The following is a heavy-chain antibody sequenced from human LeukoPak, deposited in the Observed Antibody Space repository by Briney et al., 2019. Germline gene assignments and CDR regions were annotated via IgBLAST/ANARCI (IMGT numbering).Heavy chain of an antibody. V-gene: IGHV4-4*02. CDR1: GGSISSSNW. CDR2: IYHSGRT. CDR3: ARYLEWLVQDAAFDI. Sequence: SETLSLTCAVSGGSISSSNWWSWVRQPPGKGLEWIGEIYHSGRTNYNPSLKSRVTISVDKSKNQFSLKLSSVTAADTAVYYCARYLEWLVQDAAFDIWGQGTMVTVSS. J-gene: IGHJ3*02. D-gene: IGHD6-19*01.